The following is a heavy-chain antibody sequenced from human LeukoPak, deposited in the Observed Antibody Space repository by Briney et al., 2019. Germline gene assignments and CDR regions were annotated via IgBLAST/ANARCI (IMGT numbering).Heavy chain of an antibody. Sequence: PSETLSLTCTVSGGPICSYYWTWIRQPAGMGLEWIGRIYSSGITNINPSLKSRVTMSVDTSKNQLSLKLSSVTAADTAVYYCARAPGSGYGMDVWGQGTTVTVSS. J-gene: IGHJ6*02. V-gene: IGHV4-4*07. D-gene: IGHD3-10*01. CDR3: ARAPGSGYGMDV. CDR1: GGPICSYY. CDR2: IYSSGIT.